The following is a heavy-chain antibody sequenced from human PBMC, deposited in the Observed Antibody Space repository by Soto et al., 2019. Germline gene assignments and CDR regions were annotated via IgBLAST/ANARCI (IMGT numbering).Heavy chain of an antibody. V-gene: IGHV1-69*06. CDR2: ISPIYDAA. Sequence: QVQLVQSGAEVKKPGSSVKVSCEASGGTFSNYVISWLRQAPGQGPEWMGGISPIYDAANYARKFRGRVTITEDKSTNTAYMELISLKSEDTAIYYCARYWTAGTFYGAFDVWGQGTMVIVSP. D-gene: IGHD2-8*02. CDR3: ARYWTAGTFYGAFDV. CDR1: GGTFSNYV. J-gene: IGHJ3*01.